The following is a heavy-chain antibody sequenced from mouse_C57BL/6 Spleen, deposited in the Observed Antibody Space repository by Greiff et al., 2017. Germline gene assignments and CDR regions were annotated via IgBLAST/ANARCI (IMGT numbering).Heavy chain of an antibody. J-gene: IGHJ2*01. V-gene: IGHV1-76*01. Sequence: QVQLQQSGAELVRPGASVKLSCKASGYTFTDYYINWVKQRPGQGLEWIARIYPGSGNTYYNEKFKGKATLTAEKSSSTAYMQLSSLTSEDSAVXFCARSGVTTVVAAYYFDYWGQGTTLTVSS. CDR3: ARSGVTTVVAAYYFDY. D-gene: IGHD1-1*01. CDR1: GYTFTDYY. CDR2: IYPGSGNT.